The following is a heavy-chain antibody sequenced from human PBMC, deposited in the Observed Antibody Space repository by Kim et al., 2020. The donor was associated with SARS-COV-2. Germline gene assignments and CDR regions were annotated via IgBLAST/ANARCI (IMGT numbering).Heavy chain of an antibody. CDR1: GGSISSSNW. CDR2: IYHSGST. Sequence: SETLSLTCAVSGGSISSSNWWSWVRQPPGKGLEWIGEIYHSGSTNYNPSLKSRVTISVDKSKNQFSLKLSSVTAADTAVYYCARDQQEWNDAFDIWGQGTMVTVSS. D-gene: IGHD1-1*01. J-gene: IGHJ3*02. CDR3: ARDQQEWNDAFDI. V-gene: IGHV4-4*02.